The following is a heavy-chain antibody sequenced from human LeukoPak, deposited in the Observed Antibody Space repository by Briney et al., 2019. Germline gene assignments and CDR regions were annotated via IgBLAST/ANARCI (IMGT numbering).Heavy chain of an antibody. J-gene: IGHJ6*02. V-gene: IGHV3-13*01. CDR2: IGTAGDT. D-gene: IGHD6-13*01. CDR3: ARGVSSSWYTHYCYGMDV. Sequence: GGSLRLSCAASGFTFSSYDMRWVRQATGKGLEWVSAIGTAGDTYYPGSVKGRFTISRENAKNSLCLQMNSLRAGDTAVYYCARGVSSSWYTHYCYGMDVWGQGTTVTVSS. CDR1: GFTFSSYD.